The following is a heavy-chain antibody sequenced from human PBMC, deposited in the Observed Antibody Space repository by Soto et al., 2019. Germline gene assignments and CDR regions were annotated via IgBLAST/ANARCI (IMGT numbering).Heavy chain of an antibody. Sequence: QVQLQESGPGMVKPSGTLSLTCAVSGGAISSSNWWSWVRQPPGKGLDWIGDIYHSGSTNYNPSRKSHVPMSGDKSKIQFSLTLSSVTAADADVYYCARLNIVGANYGLYYFDLWGQGTLVTVAS. V-gene: IGHV4-4*02. CDR3: ARLNIVGANYGLYYFDL. J-gene: IGHJ4*02. D-gene: IGHD1-26*01. CDR1: GGAISSSNW. CDR2: IYHSGST.